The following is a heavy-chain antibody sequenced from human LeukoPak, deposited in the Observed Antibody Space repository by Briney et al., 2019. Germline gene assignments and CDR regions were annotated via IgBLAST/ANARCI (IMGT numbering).Heavy chain of an antibody. CDR3: ARDLIMITFGGPDYYYYMDV. CDR1: GYTFTGYY. V-gene: IGHV1-2*06. CDR2: INPNSGGT. D-gene: IGHD3-16*01. Sequence: ASVKVSCKASGYTFTGYYMHWVRQAPGQGLEWMGRINPNSGGTNYAQKFQGRVTMTRDTSISTAYMELSRLRSDDTAVYYCARDLIMITFGGPDYYYYMDVWGKGTTVTVSS. J-gene: IGHJ6*03.